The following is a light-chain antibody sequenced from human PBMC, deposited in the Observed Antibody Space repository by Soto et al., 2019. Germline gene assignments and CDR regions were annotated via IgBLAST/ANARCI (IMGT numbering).Light chain of an antibody. V-gene: IGKV3-20*01. CDR1: QSVSSSY. CDR3: QQYGSTPRN. Sequence: EIVLAQSPGTLSSSPGERATLSCRASQSVSSSYLAWYQQKPGQAPRLLIYGASSRATGIPDRFSGSGSGTDFTLTISRLEPEDFAVYYCQQYGSTPRNFGQGTKLEIK. CDR2: GAS. J-gene: IGKJ1*01.